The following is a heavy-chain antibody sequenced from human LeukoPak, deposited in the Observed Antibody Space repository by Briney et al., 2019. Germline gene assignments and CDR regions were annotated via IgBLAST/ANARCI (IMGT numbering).Heavy chain of an antibody. J-gene: IGHJ4*02. CDR2: IYYSGST. CDR3: ATDTGSRFAY. D-gene: IGHD1-26*01. V-gene: IGHV4-59*01. Sequence: PSETLSLTCTVSGDSISSYYWSWIRQPPGKGLEWIGYIYYSGSTKYNPSLKSRVTISIDTSKNQFPLKLRSVTAADTAVYYCATDTGSRFAYWGLGALVTVSS. CDR1: GDSISSYY.